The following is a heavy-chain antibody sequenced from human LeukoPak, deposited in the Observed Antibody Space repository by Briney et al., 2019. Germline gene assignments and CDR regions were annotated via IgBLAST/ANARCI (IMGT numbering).Heavy chain of an antibody. CDR2: IIPIFGTA. Sequence: AASAKVSCKASGGTFSSYAISWVRQAPGQGLEWMGGIIPIFGTANYAQKFQGRVTITADESASTAYMELSSLRSEDTAVYYCARGRDGRLLGELSLYWFDPWGQGTLVTVSS. J-gene: IGHJ5*02. CDR1: GGTFSSYA. CDR3: ARGRDGRLLGELSLYWFDP. D-gene: IGHD3-16*02. V-gene: IGHV1-69*01.